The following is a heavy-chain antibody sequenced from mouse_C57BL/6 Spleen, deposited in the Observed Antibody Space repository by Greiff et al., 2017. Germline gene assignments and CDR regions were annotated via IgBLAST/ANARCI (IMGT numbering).Heavy chain of an antibody. Sequence: VQLQQSGAELVRPGASVKLSCTASGFNIKDYYMHWVKQRPEQGLEWIGRIDPEDGDTEYAPKFQGKATMTADTSSNTAYLQLSSLTSEDTAVYYCTAYYYGSSFDYWGQGTTLTVSS. CDR3: TAYYYGSSFDY. D-gene: IGHD1-1*01. V-gene: IGHV14-1*01. J-gene: IGHJ2*01. CDR1: GFNIKDYY. CDR2: IDPEDGDT.